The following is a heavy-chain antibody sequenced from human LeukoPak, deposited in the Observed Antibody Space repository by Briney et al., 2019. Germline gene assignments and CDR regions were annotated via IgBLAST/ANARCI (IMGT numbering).Heavy chain of an antibody. CDR1: GFTVSGNY. CDR2: IYSGGST. D-gene: IGHD3-22*01. Sequence: GGSLRLSCAASGFTVSGNYMSWVRQAPGKGLEWVSVIYSGGSTYYADSVKGRFTISRDNSKNTLYLQMNSLRAEDTAVYYCARENYYDSSGLDYWGQGTLVTVSS. CDR3: ARENYYDSSGLDY. V-gene: IGHV3-53*01. J-gene: IGHJ4*02.